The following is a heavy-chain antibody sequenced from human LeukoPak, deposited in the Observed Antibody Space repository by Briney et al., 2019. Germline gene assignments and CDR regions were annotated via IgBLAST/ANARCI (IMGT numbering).Heavy chain of an antibody. CDR2: INPGGGST. D-gene: IGHD4-23*01. J-gene: IGHJ5*02. V-gene: IGHV1-46*01. Sequence: ASVTVSFKASGYTFTSYYIHWVRQAPGQGLEWMGIINPGGGSTSYAQKFQDRVTMTRDTSTSTVYMELSSLRSEDTAVYYCAKDLRWDHPGFDPWGQGTLVIVSS. CDR1: GYTFTSYY. CDR3: AKDLRWDHPGFDP.